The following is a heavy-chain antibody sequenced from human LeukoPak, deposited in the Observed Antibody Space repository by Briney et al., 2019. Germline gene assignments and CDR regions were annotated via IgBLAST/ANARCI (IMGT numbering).Heavy chain of an antibody. CDR3: ATDKAGYSSDHGTFGY. CDR2: FDPEDGET. CDR1: GYTLTELS. D-gene: IGHD6-19*01. V-gene: IGHV1-24*01. Sequence: ASVKVSCKVSGYTLTELSMHWVRQAPGKGLEWMGGFDPEDGETIYAQKFQGRVTMTEDTSTDTAYMELSSLRSEDTAVYYCATDKAGYSSDHGTFGYWGQGTLVTVSS. J-gene: IGHJ4*02.